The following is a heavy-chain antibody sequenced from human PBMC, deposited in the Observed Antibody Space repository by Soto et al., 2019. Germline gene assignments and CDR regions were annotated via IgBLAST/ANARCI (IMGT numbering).Heavy chain of an antibody. V-gene: IGHV4-38-2*02. Sequence: PSETLSLTCTVSGSSITSGHYWDWIRQPPGKGLEWIGSVYHSGNTYYNPSLKSRVTISLDTSRNQMSLQLSSVTAADTALYYCAREVRSLDWYFDLWGRGTLVTVSS. CDR3: AREVRSLDWYFDL. CDR1: GSSITSGHY. CDR2: VYHSGNT. J-gene: IGHJ2*01. D-gene: IGHD3-10*01.